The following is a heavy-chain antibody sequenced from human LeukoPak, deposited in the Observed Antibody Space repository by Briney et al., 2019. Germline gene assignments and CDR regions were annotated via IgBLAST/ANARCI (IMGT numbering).Heavy chain of an antibody. V-gene: IGHV3-53*01. D-gene: IGHD2-15*01. CDR3: AREVGVRSGGSNWFDP. CDR2: IYSGGST. CDR1: GFTVSSNY. J-gene: IGHJ5*02. Sequence: GGSLRLSCAASGFTVSSNYMSWVRQAPGKGLEWVSVIYSGGSTYYADSVKGRFTISRDNSKNTLYLQMNSLRAEDTAVYYCAREVGVRSGGSNWFDPWGQGTLVTVSS.